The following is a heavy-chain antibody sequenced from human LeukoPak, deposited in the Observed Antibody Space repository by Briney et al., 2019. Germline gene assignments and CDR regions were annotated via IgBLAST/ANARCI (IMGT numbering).Heavy chain of an antibody. CDR1: GFTFDDYS. CDR2: ISWNSGSI. Sequence: PGGSLRLSCAASGFTFDDYSMHWVRQAPGKGLEWVSGISWNSGSIGYADSVKGRFTISRDNAKNSLYLQMNSLRAEDTALYYCAKEKTSGYFDYWGQRTLVTVSS. CDR3: AKEKTSGYFDY. J-gene: IGHJ4*02. V-gene: IGHV3-9*01.